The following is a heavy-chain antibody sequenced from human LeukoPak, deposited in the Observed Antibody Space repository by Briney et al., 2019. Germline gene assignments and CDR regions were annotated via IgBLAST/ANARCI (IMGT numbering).Heavy chain of an antibody. CDR3: AREGRDCSGGSCYSGFDY. J-gene: IGHJ4*02. D-gene: IGHD2-15*01. V-gene: IGHV4-59*12. Sequence: PSETLSLTCTVSGGSISSYYWSWIRQPPGKGLKWIGNIYHSGYTTYSPSLRSRVTISVDTSKNQFSLKLSSVTAADTAVYYCAREGRDCSGGSCYSGFDYWGQGTLVTVSS. CDR2: IYHSGYT. CDR1: GGSISSYY.